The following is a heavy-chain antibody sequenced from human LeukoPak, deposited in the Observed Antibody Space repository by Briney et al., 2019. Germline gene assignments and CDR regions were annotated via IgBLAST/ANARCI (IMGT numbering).Heavy chain of an antibody. D-gene: IGHD3-10*01. Sequence: GGSLRLSCAASGFSFSNYAMSWVRQAPGEGLEWVSTISDSGSDTYYADSVKCRFTISRDNSKNTLYLQMTSLRAEDTAIYYCAKVPYSDYGSGRPPFMDVWGQGTTVAVSS. CDR3: AKVPYSDYGSGRPPFMDV. J-gene: IGHJ6*02. CDR2: ISDSGSDT. CDR1: GFSFSNYA. V-gene: IGHV3-23*01.